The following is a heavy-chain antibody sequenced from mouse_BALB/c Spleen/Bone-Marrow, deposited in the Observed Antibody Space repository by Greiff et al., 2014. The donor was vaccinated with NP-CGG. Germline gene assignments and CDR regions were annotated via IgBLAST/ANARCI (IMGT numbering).Heavy chain of an antibody. Sequence: VLLKESGPELVKPGASVKISCKASGYTFTDYYMHWVKQSHGKSLEWIGYIYSYNGGTGYNQKFKSKATFTVDNSSSTAYMELRSLTSEDSAVYCCTITTLDAMYYWDRGTSVTVS. CDR1: GYTFTDYY. V-gene: IGHV1S29*02. J-gene: IGHJ4*01. CDR2: IYSYNGGT. CDR3: TITTLDAMYY. D-gene: IGHD2-12*01.